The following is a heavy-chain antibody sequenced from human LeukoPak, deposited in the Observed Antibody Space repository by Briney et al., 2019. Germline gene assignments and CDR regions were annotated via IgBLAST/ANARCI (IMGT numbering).Heavy chain of an antibody. D-gene: IGHD2-2*01. CDR1: GFTFSRHW. CDR2: INSDASDT. Sequence: PGGSLRLSRAASGFTFSRHWMHWVRQAQGKGLVWISRINSDASDTNYADFVKGRFTISRDNAKNTVYLQINSLRDEDTAVYYCARICSSTDCLIPDWGQGTLVTVSS. J-gene: IGHJ4*02. V-gene: IGHV3-74*01. CDR3: ARICSSTDCLIPD.